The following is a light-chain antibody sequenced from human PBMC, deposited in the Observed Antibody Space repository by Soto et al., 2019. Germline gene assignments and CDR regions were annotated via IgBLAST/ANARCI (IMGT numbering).Light chain of an antibody. V-gene: IGKV3-15*01. CDR1: QSVSSN. CDR2: GAS. CDR3: QQYKKWPRT. Sequence: EIVMTQSPDTLSVSPGERSTLSFRASQSVSSNLAWYQQKRGQAPRLLIYGASTRATGIPARFSGSGSGTEFTLTISSLQSEDSAVYFCQQYKKWPRTFGHGTKVDIK. J-gene: IGKJ1*01.